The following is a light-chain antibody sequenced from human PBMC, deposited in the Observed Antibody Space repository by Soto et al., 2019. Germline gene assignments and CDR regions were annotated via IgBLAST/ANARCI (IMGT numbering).Light chain of an antibody. Sequence: DLQMTQSPSSLSASVGYRVTITCRASHDISRYLAWFQQKPGEAPKALIYAASSLRSGVPSKFSGTGSGTDFTLTINSLQPADFATYFCQQYHSRPYSFGQGTRLDIK. CDR2: AAS. V-gene: IGKV1-16*02. CDR3: QQYHSRPYS. CDR1: HDISRY. J-gene: IGKJ2*03.